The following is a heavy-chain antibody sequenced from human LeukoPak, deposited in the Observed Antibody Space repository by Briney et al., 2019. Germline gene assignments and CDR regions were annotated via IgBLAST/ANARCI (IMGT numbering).Heavy chain of an antibody. V-gene: IGHV3-30*18. D-gene: IGHD1-26*01. J-gene: IGHJ4*02. CDR3: AKAFGWELTDSVDY. Sequence: GGSLRLSCAASGFTFSSYGIHWVRQAPGKGLEWVAVISYGGSNKYYADSVKGRFTISRDNSKNTLYLQMNSLRPEDTAMYYCAKAFGWELTDSVDYWGQGTLVTVSS. CDR1: GFTFSSYG. CDR2: ISYGGSNK.